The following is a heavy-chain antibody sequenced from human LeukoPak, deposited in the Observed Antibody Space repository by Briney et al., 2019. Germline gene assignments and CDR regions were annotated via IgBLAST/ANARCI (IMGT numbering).Heavy chain of an antibody. Sequence: GGSLRLSCAASGFTVSSNYMTWVRQAPGKGLEWVANIKEDGSEKYYVDSVKGRFTISRDHAKNSLYLQMNSLRAEDTAVYYCARVYHYYDSSGHYPYFDYWGQGTLVTVSS. CDR1: GFTVSSNY. J-gene: IGHJ4*02. V-gene: IGHV3-7*01. CDR2: IKEDGSEK. D-gene: IGHD3-22*01. CDR3: ARVYHYYDSSGHYPYFDY.